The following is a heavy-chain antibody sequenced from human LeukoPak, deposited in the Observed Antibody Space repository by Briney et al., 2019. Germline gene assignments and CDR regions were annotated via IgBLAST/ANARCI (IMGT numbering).Heavy chain of an antibody. CDR3: AGVQVAGTRDAFDI. CDR2: ISPHSGGT. CDR1: GYTFTAYY. Sequence: ASVKVSCKASGYTFTAYYMHWVRQAPGQGLEWMGWISPHSGGTNYAQKFQGRVTMTRDTSTSTVYMELTSLRSEDTAVYSCAGVQVAGTRDAFDIWGQGTMVTVSS. J-gene: IGHJ3*02. D-gene: IGHD6-19*01. V-gene: IGHV1-2*02.